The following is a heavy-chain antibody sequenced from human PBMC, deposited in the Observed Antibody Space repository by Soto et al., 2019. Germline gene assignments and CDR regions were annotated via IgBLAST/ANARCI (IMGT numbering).Heavy chain of an antibody. Sequence: SRYPRSWVRQKKKQGLEWMGGIIPIFGTANYAQKFQGRVTITADESTSTAYMELSSLRSEDTAVYYCARAEYYGSGSSYNWFDPWGQGTLVTVSS. CDR2: IIPIFGTA. CDR1: SRYP. V-gene: IGHV1-69*01. D-gene: IGHD3-10*01. J-gene: IGHJ5*02. CDR3: ARAEYYGSGSSYNWFDP.